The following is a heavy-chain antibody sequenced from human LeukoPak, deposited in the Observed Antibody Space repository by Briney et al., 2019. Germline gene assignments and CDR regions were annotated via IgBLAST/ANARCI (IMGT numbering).Heavy chain of an antibody. Sequence: PGGSLRLSCAASGFTFSSYAMSWVRQAPGKGLEWVSAISGSGGSTYYADSVKGRFTISRDNSKNTLYLQMNSLRAEDTAVYYCGAPTIAAAGKRGFDPWGQGTLVTVSS. CDR2: ISGSGGST. CDR1: GFTFSSYA. CDR3: GAPTIAAAGKRGFDP. D-gene: IGHD6-13*01. V-gene: IGHV3-23*01. J-gene: IGHJ5*02.